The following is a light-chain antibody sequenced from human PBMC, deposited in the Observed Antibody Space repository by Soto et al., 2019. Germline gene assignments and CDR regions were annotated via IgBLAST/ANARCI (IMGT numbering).Light chain of an antibody. Sequence: QSVLTQPASVSGSPGQSITISCSGTSSDVGSYSHVAWYQQFPGTTPKLIIDEVTYRPSGVSHRFSASKSGNTASLNISGLQAGDEAEYFLISYAGNSTAYGFGTGTKVTVL. J-gene: IGLJ1*01. V-gene: IGLV2-14*01. CDR1: SSDVGSYSH. CDR3: ISYAGNSTAYG. CDR2: EVT.